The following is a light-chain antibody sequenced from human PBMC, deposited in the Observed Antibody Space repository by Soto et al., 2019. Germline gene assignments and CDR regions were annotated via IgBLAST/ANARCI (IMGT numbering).Light chain of an antibody. Sequence: QSVLTQPPSVSAAPGQKVIISCSGSSSNIGSTHVSWYHQLPGTAPKLLIYDNNKRPSGIPDRFSGSKSGTSATLGINGLQTGDEADYYCATWDSSLSVVVFGGGTKLTVL. CDR1: SSNIGSTH. CDR2: DNN. V-gene: IGLV1-51*01. J-gene: IGLJ2*01. CDR3: ATWDSSLSVVV.